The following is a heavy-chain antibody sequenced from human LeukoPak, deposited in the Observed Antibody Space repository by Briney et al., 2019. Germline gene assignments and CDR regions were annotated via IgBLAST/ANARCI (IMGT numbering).Heavy chain of an antibody. D-gene: IGHD3-10*01. V-gene: IGHV3-48*01. J-gene: IGHJ4*02. CDR1: GFTFTSYS. Sequence: GGSLRLSCAASGFTFTSYSMNWVRQAPGKGLEWVSYISSSGSTISYADSVKGRFTISRDNAKNSLYLQMNSLRAEDTAVYYCARLPGFGARKKMVTGVIDYWGQGTLVTVSS. CDR3: ARLPGFGARKKMVTGVIDY. CDR2: ISSSGSTI.